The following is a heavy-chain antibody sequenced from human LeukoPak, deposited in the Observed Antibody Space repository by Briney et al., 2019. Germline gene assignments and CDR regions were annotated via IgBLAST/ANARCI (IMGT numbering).Heavy chain of an antibody. Sequence: GGPLRLSCAASGFTFSNYTMNWVRQAPGKGLEWVSSISISSSNIYYADSVKGRFIISRDNAKNSLYLQMNSLRAEDTAVYYCARGGSGSYLVDYWGQGTLVTVSS. CDR2: ISISSSNI. V-gene: IGHV3-21*01. D-gene: IGHD3-10*01. CDR3: ARGGSGSYLVDY. J-gene: IGHJ4*02. CDR1: GFTFSNYT.